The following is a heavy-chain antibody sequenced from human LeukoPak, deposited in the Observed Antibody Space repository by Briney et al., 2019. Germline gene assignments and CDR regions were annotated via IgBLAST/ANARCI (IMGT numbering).Heavy chain of an antibody. V-gene: IGHV1-3*01. CDR2: TNAGNGNT. CDR1: GYTFTSYA. CDR3: ARGELVRTSLYYYYYGMDV. Sequence: GASVKVSCKASGYTFTSYAMHWVRQAPRQGLEWMGLTNAGNGNTKYSQKFQGRVTITRDTSASTAYMELSSLRSEDTAVYYCARGELVRTSLYYYYYGMDVWGQGTTVTVSS. J-gene: IGHJ6*02. D-gene: IGHD6-13*01.